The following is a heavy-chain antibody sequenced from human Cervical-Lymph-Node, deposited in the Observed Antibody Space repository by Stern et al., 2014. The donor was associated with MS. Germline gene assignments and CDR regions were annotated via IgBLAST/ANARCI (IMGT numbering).Heavy chain of an antibody. CDR3: VLTGYYPY. CDR2: IITLYGSK. D-gene: IGHD3-9*01. V-gene: IGHV1-69*01. J-gene: IGHJ4*02. Sequence: QVQLVESGPEVMQPGSSVKVSCKASGGSFSSYDVSWVRQAPGQGLEWMGRIITLYGSKNYADHLQGRVTITADESTTTVHMQLSSLRSDDTAVYYCVLTGYYPYWGQGTLVTVSS. CDR1: GGSFSSYD.